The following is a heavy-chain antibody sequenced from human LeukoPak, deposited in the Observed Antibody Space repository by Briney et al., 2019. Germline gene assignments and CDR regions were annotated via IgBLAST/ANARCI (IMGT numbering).Heavy chain of an antibody. CDR1: GYTFSIYN. CDR3: ARVSPSADWFDP. CDR2: INPSGGST. D-gene: IGHD3-3*01. J-gene: IGHJ5*02. Sequence: ASVKVSCKASGYTFSIYNMHWVRQAPGQGLEWMGIINPSGGSTSYAQKFQGRVTMTRDTSTSTVYMELSSLRSEDTAVYYCARVSPSADWFDPWGQGTLVTVSS. V-gene: IGHV1-46*01.